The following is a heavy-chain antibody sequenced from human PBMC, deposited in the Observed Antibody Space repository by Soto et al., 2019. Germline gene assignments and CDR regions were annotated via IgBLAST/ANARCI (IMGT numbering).Heavy chain of an antibody. J-gene: IGHJ3*01. CDR3: ARDLLSQDDAFDF. CDR1: GFTFTSYA. V-gene: IGHV1-3*01. Sequence: QVQLVQSGAEVKKPGASVKVSCRASGFTFTSYALHWVRQAPGQRLEWMGWINAGNGNTKYSQKFQGRVTITRDTSASTLYMDLGGLKSEDTAVYYCARDLLSQDDAFDFWGQGTMVTVSS. CDR2: INAGNGNT.